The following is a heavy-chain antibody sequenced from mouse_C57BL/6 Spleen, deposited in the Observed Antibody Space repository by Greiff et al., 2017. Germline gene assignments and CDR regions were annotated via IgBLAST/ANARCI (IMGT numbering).Heavy chain of an antibody. CDR1: GFSLTSYG. CDR3: AKSSHYYGSSYWYFDV. V-gene: IGHV2-5*01. CDR2: IWRGGST. Sequence: QVQLKQSGPGLVQPSQSLSITCTVSGFSLTSYGVHWVRQSPGKGLEWLGVIWRGGSTDYSAAFMSRLSITKDNSKSQVFFKMNSLQADDTAIDYCAKSSHYYGSSYWYFDVWGTGTTVTVSS. D-gene: IGHD1-1*01. J-gene: IGHJ1*03.